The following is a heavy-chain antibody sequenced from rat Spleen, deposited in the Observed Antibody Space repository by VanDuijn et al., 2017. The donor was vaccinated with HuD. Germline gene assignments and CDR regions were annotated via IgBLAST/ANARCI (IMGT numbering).Heavy chain of an antibody. Sequence: EVQLVESGGGLVQPGSPLKLSCAASGFTLSSNWLSWIRQAPGKGLEWVATIHPDGSKTYYPDTLKGRFVISKDNAKNTGYLQMNNLRYEDTSMKYCSRTTTVAPFDYGGQGVMVTVAS. J-gene: IGHJ2*01. CDR2: IHPDGSKT. CDR1: GFTLSSNW. CDR3: SRTTTVAPFDY. V-gene: IGHV5-35*01. D-gene: IGHD1-1*01.